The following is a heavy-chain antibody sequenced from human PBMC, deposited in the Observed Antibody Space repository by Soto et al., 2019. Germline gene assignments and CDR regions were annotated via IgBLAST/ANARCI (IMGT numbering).Heavy chain of an antibody. D-gene: IGHD3-10*01. Sequence: PSETMSLTCTVSGGTISSADYYWSWIRQPPGKGLEWIGYIYYSGTTNYNPSLKSRVTISVDTSKNQFSLKLSSVTAADTAVYYCARDKIWFGELVYYYGMDVWGQGTTVTVSS. CDR1: GGTISSADYY. CDR2: IYYSGTT. J-gene: IGHJ6*02. V-gene: IGHV4-30-4*01. CDR3: ARDKIWFGELVYYYGMDV.